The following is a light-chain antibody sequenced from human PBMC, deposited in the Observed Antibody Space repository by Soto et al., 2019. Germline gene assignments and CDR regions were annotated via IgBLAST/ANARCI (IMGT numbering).Light chain of an antibody. Sequence: DIQMTQSPYSLSAAVGDRVTIACRASQNINTYLNWYQQKPGKAPKLLIFDAASLQSGVPSRFSGGASRTDCTLTITSLQPEDCATYACQQTSSAPFTVGPGTKGDI. CDR2: DAA. CDR1: QNINTY. CDR3: QQTSSAPFT. J-gene: IGKJ3*01. V-gene: IGKV1-39*01.